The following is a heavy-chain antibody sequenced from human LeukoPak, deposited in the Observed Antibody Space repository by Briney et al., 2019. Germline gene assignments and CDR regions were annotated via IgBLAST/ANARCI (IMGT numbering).Heavy chain of an antibody. Sequence: GGSLRLSCAASGFTFSRYAMNWVRQAPGKGLEWVSYVGVGSATLYYADSVKGRFTISRDNAKNSLYLQMNSLRAEDTAVYYCARHVVGVGFDYWGQGTLVTVSS. V-gene: IGHV3-48*04. CDR1: GFTFSRYA. D-gene: IGHD3-22*01. CDR3: ARHVVGVGFDY. CDR2: VGVGSATL. J-gene: IGHJ4*02.